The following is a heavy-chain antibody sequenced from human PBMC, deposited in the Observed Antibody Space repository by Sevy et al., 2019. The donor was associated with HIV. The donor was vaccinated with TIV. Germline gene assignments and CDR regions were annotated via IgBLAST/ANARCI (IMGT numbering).Heavy chain of an antibody. D-gene: IGHD1-1*01. J-gene: IGHJ4*02. CDR2: FKSKALGGTL. CDR3: TRWKGAHSIFDY. V-gene: IGHV3-49*04. CDR1: GFTFGDFA. Sequence: GGSLRLSCTASGFTFGDFAMSWVRQAPGKGLEWVAFFKSKALGGTLDHAASVKSRFTISRDDSKGIAYLQMNDLKTADEGIYYCTRWKGAHSIFDYWGQGALVTVSS.